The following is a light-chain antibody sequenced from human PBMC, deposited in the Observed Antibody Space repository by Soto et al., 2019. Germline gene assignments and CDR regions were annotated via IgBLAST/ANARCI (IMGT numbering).Light chain of an antibody. V-gene: IGLV1-51*02. CDR1: SSNIGIDY. Sequence: QSVLTQPPSVSAAPGQKVTISCSGSSSNIGIDYVSWYQQLPGTAPKLLIYEDNKRPSGIPDRFSGSKSGTSATLDITVLPAGDEADYYCGAWDTSLSGVIFGGGTKLTVL. J-gene: IGLJ2*01. CDR2: EDN. CDR3: GAWDTSLSGVI.